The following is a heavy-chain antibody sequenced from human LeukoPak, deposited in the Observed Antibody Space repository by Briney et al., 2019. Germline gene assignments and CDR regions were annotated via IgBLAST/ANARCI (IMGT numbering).Heavy chain of an antibody. Sequence: GESLKIPCKGSGYRFTSYWISWVRQMPGKGLEWMGRFVPSDSYTNYSPSFQGRVTISADKSISTAYLQWSSLKASDTAMYYCARGVWVAAAGNWFDPWGQGTLVTVSS. D-gene: IGHD6-13*01. CDR2: FVPSDSYT. V-gene: IGHV5-10-1*01. CDR1: GYRFTSYW. CDR3: ARGVWVAAAGNWFDP. J-gene: IGHJ5*02.